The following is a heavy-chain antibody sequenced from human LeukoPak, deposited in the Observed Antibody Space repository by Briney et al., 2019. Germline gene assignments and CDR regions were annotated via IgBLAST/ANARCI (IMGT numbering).Heavy chain of an antibody. D-gene: IGHD3-22*01. J-gene: IGHJ4*02. Sequence: GGSLRLSCAASGFTFSSYSMNWVRQAPGKGLEWVSYISSSSSTIYYADSVKGRFTISRDNAKNSLYLQMNSLRAEDTAVYYCARDDRAYDSSGYYYRGQGTLVTVSS. CDR3: ARDDRAYDSSGYYY. CDR1: GFTFSSYS. V-gene: IGHV3-48*04. CDR2: ISSSSSTI.